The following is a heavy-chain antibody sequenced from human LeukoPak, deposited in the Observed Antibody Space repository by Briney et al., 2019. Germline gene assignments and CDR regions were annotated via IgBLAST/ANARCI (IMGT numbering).Heavy chain of an antibody. V-gene: IGHV1-18*01. CDR1: NYTFTSYG. CDR2: ISAYNANA. D-gene: IGHD3-10*01. J-gene: IGHJ4*02. Sequence: GASVKVSCKASNYTFTSYGLSWVRQAPGQGPEWMAWISAYNANANYGQKFQDRVTLTTDTSTSTSSMELRSLRSDDTAMYYCARLLWVGDEYFFDYWGQGTLVTVSS. CDR3: ARLLWVGDEYFFDY.